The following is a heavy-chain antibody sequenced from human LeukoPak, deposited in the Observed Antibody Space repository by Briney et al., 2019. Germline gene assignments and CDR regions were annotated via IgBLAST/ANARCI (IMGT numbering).Heavy chain of an antibody. CDR3: ARDSDYYGSGMNYFDY. J-gene: IGHJ4*02. V-gene: IGHV3-33*01. D-gene: IGHD3-10*01. CDR1: GFTFSSYG. Sequence: GGSLRLSCAASGFTFSSYGMHWVRQAPGKGPEWVAVIWYDGSNKYYADSVKGRFTISRDNSKNTLYLQMNSLRAEDTAVYYCARDSDYYGSGMNYFDYWGQGTLVTVSS. CDR2: IWYDGSNK.